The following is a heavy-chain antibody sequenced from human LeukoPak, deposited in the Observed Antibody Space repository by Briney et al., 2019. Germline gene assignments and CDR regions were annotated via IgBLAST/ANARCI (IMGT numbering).Heavy chain of an antibody. V-gene: IGHV3-7*03. D-gene: IGHD6-13*01. CDR3: AKDKGGGSSSWYGFDY. CDR2: IKQDGSEK. CDR1: GFTFSNYW. J-gene: IGHJ4*02. Sequence: GGSLRLSCAASGFTFSNYWMSWVRQAPGKGLEWVANIKQDGSEKNYVNSVKGRFTISRDNAKNSLYLQMNSLRAEDTALYYYAKDKGGGSSSWYGFDYWGQGTLVTVSS.